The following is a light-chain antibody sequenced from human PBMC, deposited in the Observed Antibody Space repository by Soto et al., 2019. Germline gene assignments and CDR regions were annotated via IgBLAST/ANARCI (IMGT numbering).Light chain of an antibody. J-gene: IGKJ2*01. CDR3: QQSYSTPYT. V-gene: IGKV1-39*01. Sequence: DIQMTQSPSSLSAPVGDRVTITCRASQTVGRKLNWYQQRPGKAPDVVIYAASSMQSGVPSRFSGSGSGTDFTLTIYSLQPEDVATDFCQQSYSTPYTFGQGTKLE. CDR2: AAS. CDR1: QTVGRK.